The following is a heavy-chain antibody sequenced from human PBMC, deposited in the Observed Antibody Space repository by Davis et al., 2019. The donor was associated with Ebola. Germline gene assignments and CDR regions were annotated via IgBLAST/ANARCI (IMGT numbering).Heavy chain of an antibody. CDR2: IHHSGSA. CDR3: VRVPFLGATIPLFDD. CDR1: GGSLRSSNTY. Sequence: PSETLSLTCTVSGGSLRSSNTYWSWIRQFPGKGLEWIGYIHHSGSANYNPSLKSRLIMAVDTSNNQFSLKLSSVTAADTALYYCVRVPFLGATIPLFDDWGQGILVTVSS. D-gene: IGHD5-12*01. V-gene: IGHV4-30-4*01. J-gene: IGHJ4*02.